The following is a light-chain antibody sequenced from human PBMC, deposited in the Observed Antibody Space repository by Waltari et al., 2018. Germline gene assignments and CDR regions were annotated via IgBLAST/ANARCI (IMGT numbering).Light chain of an antibody. CDR1: QSVPTS. CDR2: DAS. CDR3: HQRTSWPLT. Sequence: EIVLTQSPATLSLSPGERATLSCMSSQSVPTSLAWYQQKPGQAPRLLLFDASDRATGVPARFSGSGSGTDFTLTISSLEPEDFAVYFCHQRTSWPLTFGGGTQVEFK. J-gene: IGKJ4*01. V-gene: IGKV3-11*01.